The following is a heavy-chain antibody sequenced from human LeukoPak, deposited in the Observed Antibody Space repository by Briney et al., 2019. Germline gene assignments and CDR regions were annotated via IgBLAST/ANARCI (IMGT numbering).Heavy chain of an antibody. Sequence: SETLSLTCAVYGGSFRGYYWSWVRQPPGKGLEWIGERSHIGSTNYNPSLESRVTISVDTSKNQFSLKLSSVTAADTAVYYCARGRWEVRFDPWGQGTLVTVSS. CDR3: ARGRWEVRFDP. D-gene: IGHD1-26*01. CDR1: GGSFRGYY. CDR2: RSHIGST. J-gene: IGHJ5*02. V-gene: IGHV4-34*01.